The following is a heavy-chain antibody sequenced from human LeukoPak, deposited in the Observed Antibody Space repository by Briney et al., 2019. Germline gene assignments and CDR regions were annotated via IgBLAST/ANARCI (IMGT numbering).Heavy chain of an antibody. CDR3: TRGGGGSFPHY. CDR2: IYSGGST. D-gene: IGHD2-21*01. Sequence: GGSLRLSCAASGFTFSSYNMNWVRQPPGKGLEWVSDIYSGGSTYYADSVKGRFTISRDNSKNTLYLQMNSLRAEDTAVCYCTRGGGGSFPHYWGQGTLVTVSS. J-gene: IGHJ4*02. CDR1: GFTFSSYN. V-gene: IGHV3-53*01.